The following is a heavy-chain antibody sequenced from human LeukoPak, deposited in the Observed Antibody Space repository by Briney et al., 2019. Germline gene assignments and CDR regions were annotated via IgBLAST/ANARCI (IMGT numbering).Heavy chain of an antibody. CDR3: ARDSNTDWYFDL. CDR2: ITASGTAM. V-gene: IGHV3-48*02. J-gene: IGHJ2*01. D-gene: IGHD2-8*02. CDR1: GFTFSSYS. Sequence: GGSLRLSCAASGFTFSSYSMNWVRQAPGKGLEWVSHITASGTAMFYADSVKGRFTISRDNAKNSLYLQMNSLRDEDTAVYYCARDSNTDWYFDLWGRGTLVTVSS.